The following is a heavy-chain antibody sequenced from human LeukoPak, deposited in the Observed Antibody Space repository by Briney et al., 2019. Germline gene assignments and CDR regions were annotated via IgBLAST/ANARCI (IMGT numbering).Heavy chain of an antibody. J-gene: IGHJ3*02. CDR2: ISSSGGST. V-gene: IGHV3-23*01. D-gene: IGHD2-2*01. CDR3: AKGPPSTYCSSTSCRNYDAFDI. CDR1: GFTFSSYA. Sequence: GGSLRLSCAASGFTFSSYAMSWVRQAPGKGLEWVSAISSSGGSTYYADSVKGWFTISRDNSKNTLYLQMNSLRAEDTAVYYCAKGPPSTYCSSTSCRNYDAFDIWGQGTMVTVSS.